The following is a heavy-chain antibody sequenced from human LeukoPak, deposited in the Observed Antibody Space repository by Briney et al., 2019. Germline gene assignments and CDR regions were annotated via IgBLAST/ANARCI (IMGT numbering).Heavy chain of an antibody. CDR3: ARDNSGSGSGMDV. V-gene: IGHV4-59*13. CDR1: GGSISSYY. CDR2: IYYSGST. J-gene: IGHJ6*02. Sequence: SETLSLTCSVSGGSISSYYWSWIRQPPGKGLEWIGYIYYSGSTNYNPSLKSRVTISVDTSKNQFSLKLSSVTAADTAVYYCARDNSGSGSGMDVWGQGTTVTVSS. D-gene: IGHD3-10*01.